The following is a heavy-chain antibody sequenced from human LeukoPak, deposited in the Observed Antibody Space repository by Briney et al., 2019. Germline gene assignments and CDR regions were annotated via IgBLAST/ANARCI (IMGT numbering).Heavy chain of an antibody. CDR2: ISFDGSNK. CDR3: ARDTLWE. V-gene: IGHV3-30-3*01. J-gene: IGHJ4*02. CDR1: GFTFSNYW. Sequence: GGSLRLSGAASGFTFSNYWMHWVRQAPGKGLEWVAVISFDGSNKYYEDSVKGRFTTSRDNSKNTLYLQMNSLRPDDTAIYYCARDTLWEWGQGTLVTVSS. D-gene: IGHD1-26*01.